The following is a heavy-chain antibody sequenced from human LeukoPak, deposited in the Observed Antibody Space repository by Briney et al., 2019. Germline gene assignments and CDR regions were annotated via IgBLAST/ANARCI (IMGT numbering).Heavy chain of an antibody. CDR3: ARLHELGLFDY. J-gene: IGHJ4*02. CDR1: GYIFNNHW. CDR2: IYPSDSDT. Sequence: GESLKISCKASGYIFNNHWIGWVRQMPGRGLEWMGNIYPSDSDTKYSPAFQGQVTISADMSTHIAYLQWSSLKASDSAIYYCARLHELGLFDYWGQGTLLTVSS. V-gene: IGHV5-51*01. D-gene: IGHD7-27*01.